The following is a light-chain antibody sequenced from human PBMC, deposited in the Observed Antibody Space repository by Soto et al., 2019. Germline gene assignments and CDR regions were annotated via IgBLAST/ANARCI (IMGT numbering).Light chain of an antibody. Sequence: IQITHSPSSLSASVGDRFTITCRASQSISSYLNWYQQKPGKAPKILIYAASSLQSGVPSRFSGSGSGTDFTLTISSLQPEDFATYYCQQSYSTHTWTFGQGTKVDIK. J-gene: IGKJ1*01. CDR2: AAS. CDR3: QQSYSTHTWT. CDR1: QSISSY. V-gene: IGKV1-39*01.